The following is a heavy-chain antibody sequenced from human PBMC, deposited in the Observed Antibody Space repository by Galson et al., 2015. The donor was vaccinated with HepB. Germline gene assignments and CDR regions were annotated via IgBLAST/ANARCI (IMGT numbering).Heavy chain of an antibody. Sequence: SLRLSCAASGFTFSSYSMNWVRQAPGKGLEWVSSISSSSSYIYYADSVKGRFTISRDNAKNSLYLQMNSLRAEDTAVYYCAREGGPSLDTYSSGWYPYYYYGMDVWGQGTTVTVSS. CDR3: AREGGPSLDTYSSGWYPYYYYGMDV. V-gene: IGHV3-21*01. CDR2: ISSSSSYI. D-gene: IGHD6-19*01. CDR1: GFTFSSYS. J-gene: IGHJ6*02.